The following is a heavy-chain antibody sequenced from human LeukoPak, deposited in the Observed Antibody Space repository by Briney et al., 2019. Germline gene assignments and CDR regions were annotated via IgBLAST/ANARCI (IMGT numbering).Heavy chain of an antibody. CDR3: ARDRSSSEDLDAFDI. V-gene: IGHV1-2*02. Sequence: GASVKVSCKASGYTFTGYYMHWVRQAPGQGLEWMGWINPNSGGTNYAQKFQGRVTMTRDTSISTAYMELSRLRSDDTAVYYCARDRSSSEDLDAFDIWGQGTMVTVSS. CDR1: GYTFTGYY. D-gene: IGHD2-2*01. J-gene: IGHJ3*02. CDR2: INPNSGGT.